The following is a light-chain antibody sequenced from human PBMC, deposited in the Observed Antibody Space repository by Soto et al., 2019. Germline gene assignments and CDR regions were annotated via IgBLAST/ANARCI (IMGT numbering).Light chain of an antibody. Sequence: DVVMTQSPLSLPVSLGQPASISCGASQSLVYSDGNTYLSSFQQRPGQSPRRLIYKVSDRGSGGPDRFSGSGSGPDFPLKVSRVDAADVRHESPLTFGGGTKVEIK. CDR2: KVS. J-gene: IGKJ4*01. V-gene: IGKV2-30*01. CDR1: QSLVYSDGNTY. CDR3: LT.